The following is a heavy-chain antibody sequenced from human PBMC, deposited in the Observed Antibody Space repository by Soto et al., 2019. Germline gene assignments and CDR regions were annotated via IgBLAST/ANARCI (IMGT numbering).Heavy chain of an antibody. CDR3: ASVRGGYYYAMDV. CDR2: IYHSGST. CDR1: GGSISSSNW. D-gene: IGHD3-10*02. Sequence: SETLSLTCAVSGGSISSSNWWSWVRQPPGKGLEWIGEIYHSGSTNYNPSLKSRVTISVDKSKNQFSLKLSSVTAADTAVYYCASVRGGYYYAMDVWGQGTTATVSS. J-gene: IGHJ6*02. V-gene: IGHV4-4*02.